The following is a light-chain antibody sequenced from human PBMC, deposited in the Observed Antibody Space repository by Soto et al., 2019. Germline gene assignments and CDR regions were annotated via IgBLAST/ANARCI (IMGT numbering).Light chain of an antibody. J-gene: IGKJ1*01. CDR1: QSIGTW. CDR3: QQYNSYPWT. Sequence: DIQMTQSPSTLSASVGDRVTITCRASQSIGTWVAWYQQKPGEAPKFLIYDVSTLDSGVPSKFSGSGSGTDFTLTISSLQPEDFATYYCQQYNSYPWTFGQGTKVDIK. CDR2: DVS. V-gene: IGKV1-5*01.